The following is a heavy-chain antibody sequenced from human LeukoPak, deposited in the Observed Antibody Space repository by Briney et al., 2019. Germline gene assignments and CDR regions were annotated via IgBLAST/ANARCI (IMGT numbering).Heavy chain of an antibody. CDR3: AKDFQGRWTIDY. CDR2: ILSDGNND. D-gene: IGHD3/OR15-3a*01. Sequence: GGSLRLSCAASGFTFSSYWMSWVRQAPGKGLEWVAMILSDGNNDYYADSVKGRFTISRDNSKNTLYLQMNSLRPEDTAVYYCAKDFQGRWTIDYWGQGTLVTVSP. J-gene: IGHJ4*02. CDR1: GFTFSSYW. V-gene: IGHV3-30*18.